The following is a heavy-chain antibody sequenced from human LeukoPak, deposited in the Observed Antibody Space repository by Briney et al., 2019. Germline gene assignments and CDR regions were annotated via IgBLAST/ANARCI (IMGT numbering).Heavy chain of an antibody. J-gene: IGHJ4*02. V-gene: IGHV3-7*01. CDR1: EFTFSNYW. CDR2: IQKDGSQK. CDR3: ATYSGAHHKTFDY. D-gene: IGHD1-26*01. Sequence: GGSLRLSCAASEFTFSNYWMSWVRQAPGEGLEWVASIQKDGSQKYYLESVKGRFTISRDNAKSSLYLQLNSLRVDDTAVYYCATYSGAHHKTFDYWGRGTLVTVSS.